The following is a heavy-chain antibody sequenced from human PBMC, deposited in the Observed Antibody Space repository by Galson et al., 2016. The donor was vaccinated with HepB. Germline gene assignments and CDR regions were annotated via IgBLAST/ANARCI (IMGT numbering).Heavy chain of an antibody. CDR3: ARDVGDYYGSGSFRFDY. Sequence: SVKVSCKASGGTFSSYAIYWVRQAPGQGLEWMGWVSAYNDVTNYAQRFQGRVSMTTDTATSTAYMELRGLRFDDTALYYCARDVGDYYGSGSFRFDYWGQGTLVTVSS. V-gene: IGHV1-18*01. CDR2: VSAYNDVT. D-gene: IGHD3-10*01. J-gene: IGHJ4*02. CDR1: GGTFSSYA.